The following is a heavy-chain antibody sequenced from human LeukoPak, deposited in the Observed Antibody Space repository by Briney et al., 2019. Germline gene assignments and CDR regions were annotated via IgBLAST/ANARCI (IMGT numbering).Heavy chain of an antibody. CDR3: ATPLGGSYPRGAFDI. V-gene: IGHV1-69*13. CDR2: IIPIFGTA. CDR1: GGTFSSYA. D-gene: IGHD1-26*01. J-gene: IGHJ3*02. Sequence: SVKVSCKASGGTFSSYAISWVRQAPGQGLEWMGGIIPIFGTANYAQKFQGRVTITADESASTAYMELSSLRSEDTAVYYCATPLGGSYPRGAFDIWGQGTMVTVSS.